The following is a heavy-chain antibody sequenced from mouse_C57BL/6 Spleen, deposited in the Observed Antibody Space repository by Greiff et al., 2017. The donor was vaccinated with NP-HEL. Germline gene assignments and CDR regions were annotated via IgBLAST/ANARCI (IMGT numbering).Heavy chain of an antibody. D-gene: IGHD2-1*01. CDR1: GFTFSSYA. J-gene: IGHJ3*01. CDR2: ISSGGDYI. Sequence: DVMLVESGEGLVKPGGSLKLSCAASGFTFSSYAMSWVRQTPEKRLEWVAYISSGGDYIYYADTVKGRFTISRDNARNTLYLQMSSLKSEDTAMYYCTRDLYGNSFAYWGQGTLVTVSA. V-gene: IGHV5-9-1*02. CDR3: TRDLYGNSFAY.